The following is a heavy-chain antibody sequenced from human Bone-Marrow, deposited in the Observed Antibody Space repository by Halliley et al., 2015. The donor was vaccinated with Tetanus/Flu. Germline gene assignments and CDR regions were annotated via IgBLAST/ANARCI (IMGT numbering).Heavy chain of an antibody. Sequence: GDTHYGVTPYSPPSLKSRITISADSSKNQFSLRLSSGTAADTAVYFWARINWSHDYYHYGMDVWGQGTTVTVSS. CDR3: ARINWSHDYYHYGMDV. CDR2: THYGVTP. V-gene: IGHV4-31*02. J-gene: IGHJ6*02. D-gene: IGHD1-1*01.